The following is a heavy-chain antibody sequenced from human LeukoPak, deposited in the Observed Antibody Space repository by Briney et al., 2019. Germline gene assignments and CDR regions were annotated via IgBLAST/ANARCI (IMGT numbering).Heavy chain of an antibody. Sequence: SGGSPRLSCAASGLILSTYGVHWVRQAPGKGLEWVAVIWYDGTHIYYGDSVRGRFTISRDNSRDTVYLQMDSVRDEDTAVYYCATDAGGPYGNYRNHFDYWGRGTLVTVSS. CDR1: GLILSTYG. D-gene: IGHD4-17*01. CDR3: ATDAGGPYGNYRNHFDY. CDR2: IWYDGTHI. J-gene: IGHJ4*02. V-gene: IGHV3-33*01.